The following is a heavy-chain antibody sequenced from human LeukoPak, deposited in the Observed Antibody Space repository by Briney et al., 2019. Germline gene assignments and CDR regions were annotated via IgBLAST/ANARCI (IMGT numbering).Heavy chain of an antibody. Sequence: PGGSLRLSCAASGFTFSTYNMNWVRQAPGKGPEGVSSISTSSNYIYYADSVKGRFTISRDNAKNSLYLQMNSLRVKDTDVYYCARDVGAAAPDAFDIWGQGTMVTVSS. CDR2: ISTSSNYI. V-gene: IGHV3-21*01. CDR1: GFTFSTYN. D-gene: IGHD1-26*01. CDR3: ARDVGAAAPDAFDI. J-gene: IGHJ3*02.